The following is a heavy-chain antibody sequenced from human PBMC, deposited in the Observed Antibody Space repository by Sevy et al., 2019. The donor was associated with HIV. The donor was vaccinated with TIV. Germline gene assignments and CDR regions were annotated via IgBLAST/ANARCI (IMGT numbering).Heavy chain of an antibody. J-gene: IGHJ4*02. D-gene: IGHD1-26*01. V-gene: IGHV3-21*01. Sequence: GGSLRLSCAASGFTFSSYSMNWVRQAPGKGLEWVSSISSSSSYIYYADSVKGRFTISRDNAKNSLYLQMNSLRAEDTAVYYCARAKEGARYFDYWGQGNLVTVSS. CDR2: ISSSSSYI. CDR3: ARAKEGARYFDY. CDR1: GFTFSSYS.